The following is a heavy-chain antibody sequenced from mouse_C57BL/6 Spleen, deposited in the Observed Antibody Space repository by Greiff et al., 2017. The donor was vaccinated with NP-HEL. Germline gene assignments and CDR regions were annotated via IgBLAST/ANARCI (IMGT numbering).Heavy chain of an antibody. CDR3: ARRVTAQATPIMDY. CDR2: ISSGSSTI. CDR1: GFTFSDYG. D-gene: IGHD3-2*02. J-gene: IGHJ4*01. Sequence: EVMLVESGGGLVKPGGSLKLSCAASGFTFSDYGMHWVRQAPEKGLEWVAYISSGSSTIYYADTVKGRFTITRDNAKNTLFLQMTSLRSDDTAMYYCARRVTAQATPIMDYWGQGTSVTVSS. V-gene: IGHV5-17*01.